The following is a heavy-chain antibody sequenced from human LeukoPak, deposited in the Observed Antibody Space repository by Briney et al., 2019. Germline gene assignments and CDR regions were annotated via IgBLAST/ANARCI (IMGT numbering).Heavy chain of an antibody. D-gene: IGHD6-13*01. CDR1: GYTLTELS. Sequence: ASVRVSCKVSGYTLTELSMHWVRQAPGKGLEWMGGFDPEDGETIYAQKFQGRVTMTEDTSTDTAYMELSSLRSEDTAVYYCATSGIWYPLYFDYWGQGTLVTVSS. CDR3: ATSGIWYPLYFDY. V-gene: IGHV1-24*01. CDR2: FDPEDGET. J-gene: IGHJ4*02.